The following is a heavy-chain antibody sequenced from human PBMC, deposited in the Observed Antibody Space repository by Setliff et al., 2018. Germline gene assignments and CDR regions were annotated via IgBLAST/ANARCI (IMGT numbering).Heavy chain of an antibody. D-gene: IGHD3-9*01. J-gene: IGHJ4*02. Sequence: ASVKVSCKASGYTFTDYYIHWVRQAPGQGLEWMGWIDPNSRGTHYAQKFQGRVSVTRDTSMSTTYMELSGLRSDDTAVYYCVRQDILTGYYAFDYWGQGTLVTVSS. CDR2: IDPNSRGT. V-gene: IGHV1-2*02. CDR1: GYTFTDYY. CDR3: VRQDILTGYYAFDY.